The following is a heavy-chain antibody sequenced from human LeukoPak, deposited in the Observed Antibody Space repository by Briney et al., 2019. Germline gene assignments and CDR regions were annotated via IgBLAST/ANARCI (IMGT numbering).Heavy chain of an antibody. CDR3: AKSGYNWNYKWFDP. D-gene: IGHD1-7*01. CDR2: ISDSGGTT. J-gene: IGHJ5*02. V-gene: IGHV3-23*01. CDR1: GFTFSSYA. Sequence: GGSLRLSCAASGFTFSSYAMTWVRQAPGKGLEWVSGISDSGGTTYYADSVKGRFTISRDNSKNTLYVQMNSLRAEDTAVYYCAKSGYNWNYKWFDPWGQGTLVTVSS.